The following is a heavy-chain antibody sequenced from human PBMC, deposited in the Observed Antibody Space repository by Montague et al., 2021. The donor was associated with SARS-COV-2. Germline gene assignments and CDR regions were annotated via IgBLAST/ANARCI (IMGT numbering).Heavy chain of an antibody. CDR2: TKQSGST. Sequence: SETLSLTCGVYGGSFGDDHWSWIRQPPGKGLEWIGDTKQSGSTNXXPSLKSRVTISVDTSKNQFSLKLTSVTAADTAVYFCARGHLSVSMIVVVFTSASYYCDYWGQGAQVTVSS. CDR1: GGSFGDDH. V-gene: IGHV4-34*01. J-gene: IGHJ4*02. CDR3: ARGHLSVSMIVVVFTSASYYCDY. D-gene: IGHD3-22*01.